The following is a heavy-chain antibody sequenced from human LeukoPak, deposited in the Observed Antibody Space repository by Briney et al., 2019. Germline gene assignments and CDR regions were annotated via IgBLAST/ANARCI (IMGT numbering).Heavy chain of an antibody. CDR1: GGSISSSTYH. Sequence: KASETLSLTCTVSGGSISSSTYHWGWIRQHPGKGLEWIGYIYCSGSTYYNPSLKSRVTISVDTSKNQFSLKLSSVTAADTAVYYCAREGGSYPVNNWFDPWGQGTLVTVSS. V-gene: IGHV4-31*03. CDR2: IYCSGST. D-gene: IGHD6-6*01. CDR3: AREGGSYPVNNWFDP. J-gene: IGHJ5*02.